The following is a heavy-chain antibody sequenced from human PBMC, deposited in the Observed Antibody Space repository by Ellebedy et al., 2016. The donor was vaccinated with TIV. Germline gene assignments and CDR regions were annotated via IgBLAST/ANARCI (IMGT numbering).Heavy chain of an antibody. D-gene: IGHD4-17*01. J-gene: IGHJ3*02. CDR1: GFTFSSYG. CDR3: AKRAQISSHGLDI. V-gene: IGHV3-30*02. Sequence: PGGSLRLSCAASGFTFSSYGLHWVRRPPGKGLEWVAANGYDGRKKSYADSVKGRITISIDNSKNTVDLQMNSLKAEDTAVYYCAKRAQISSHGLDIWGQGTMVTVSS. CDR2: NGYDGRKK.